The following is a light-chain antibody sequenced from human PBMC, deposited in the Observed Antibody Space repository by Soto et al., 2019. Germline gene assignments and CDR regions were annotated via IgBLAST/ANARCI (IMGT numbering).Light chain of an antibody. CDR2: QAS. Sequence: DIQMTQSPSALSASVVDRVTITCRASQTISSWLAWYQQKPGEAPRLLIYQASSLETEVPSRFSGSGSGTEFTLTISSLQPGDLATYYCQQYNSYSQLTFGGGTKVDIK. V-gene: IGKV1-5*03. J-gene: IGKJ4*01. CDR3: QQYNSYSQLT. CDR1: QTISSW.